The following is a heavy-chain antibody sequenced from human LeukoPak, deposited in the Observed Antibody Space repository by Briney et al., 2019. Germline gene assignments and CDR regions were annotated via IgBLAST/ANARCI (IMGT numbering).Heavy chain of an antibody. CDR1: GGSISAYY. CDR2: IYTSGIT. CDR3: AGGRHDSSGFTYDAFDI. J-gene: IGHJ3*02. D-gene: IGHD3-22*01. Sequence: SETLSLTCTVSGGSISAYYWSWIRQPAGKGLEWIGRIYTSGITNYNPSLKSRVTMSVDTSKNQFSLKLSSVTAADTAVYYCAGGRHDSSGFTYDAFDIWGQGTMVTVSS. V-gene: IGHV4-4*07.